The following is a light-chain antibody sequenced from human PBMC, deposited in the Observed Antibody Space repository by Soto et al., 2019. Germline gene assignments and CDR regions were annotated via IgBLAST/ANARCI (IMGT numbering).Light chain of an antibody. Sequence: QSVLTQPPSVSGAPGQRVTISCTGSSSNIGAGYDVHWYQQLPGTAPKLLIDGKSNRNRPSGVPDRFSGSKSGTSSSLAITGLQAEDEADYFCQSYDSSLSGSVFGGGTKLTVL. CDR3: QSYDSSLSGSV. CDR2: GKS. V-gene: IGLV1-40*01. J-gene: IGLJ2*01. CDR1: SSNIGAGYD.